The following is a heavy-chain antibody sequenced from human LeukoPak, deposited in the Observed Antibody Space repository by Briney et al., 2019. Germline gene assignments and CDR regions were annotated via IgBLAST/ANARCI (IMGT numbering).Heavy chain of an antibody. D-gene: IGHD2-8*01. CDR2: ISGSGGNT. Sequence: PGGSLRLSCAASGFTFNNAWMDWVRRAPGKGLEWVSAISGSGGNTYYADSVKGRFTISRDNSKNTLYLQMNSLRAEDTAVYYCAKDRPVLMVYATSPHYFDYWGQGTLVTVSS. V-gene: IGHV3-23*01. CDR3: AKDRPVLMVYATSPHYFDY. CDR1: GFTFNNAW. J-gene: IGHJ4*02.